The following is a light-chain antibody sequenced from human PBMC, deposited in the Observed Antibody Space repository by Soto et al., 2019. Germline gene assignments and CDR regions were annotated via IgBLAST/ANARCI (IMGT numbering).Light chain of an antibody. Sequence: EIVLTQSPGTLSLSPGERATLSCRASQSVSSSYLAWYQQKPGQAPRLLISGASSRATGIPDRFSGSGSGTDFTLTISRLEPEDFAVYYCQQFSSYPLTFGGGTKVDI. CDR2: GAS. J-gene: IGKJ4*01. CDR3: QQFSSYPLT. V-gene: IGKV3-20*01. CDR1: QSVSSSY.